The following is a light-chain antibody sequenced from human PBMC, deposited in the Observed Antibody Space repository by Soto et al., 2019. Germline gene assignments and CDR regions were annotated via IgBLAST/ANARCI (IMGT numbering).Light chain of an antibody. CDR2: DAS. CDR3: QQYNSYSST. J-gene: IGKJ5*01. Sequence: DIQMTQSPSTLSASVGDRVTITCRASQSIYNWLAWYQQRPGQTPKLLIYDASSLESGVPSRFSGSGSGTEFTITISSLQSDDFETYYCQQYNSYSSTFGQGTRLEIK. CDR1: QSIYNW. V-gene: IGKV1-5*01.